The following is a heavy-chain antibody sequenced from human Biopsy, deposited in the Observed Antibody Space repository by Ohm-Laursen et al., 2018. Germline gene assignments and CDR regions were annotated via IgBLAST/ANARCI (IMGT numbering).Heavy chain of an antibody. CDR2: TNEDGSHT. Sequence: SLRLSCAASGFTFSRFCIHWVRQAPGKGLAWVSHTNEDGSHTDYVDSVKGRFTISRDNAKDSLDLQMGSLRVEDTALYYCASAHQYCSATTCNGGSDFWGQGTLVTVSS. D-gene: IGHD2-15*01. CDR1: GFTFSRFC. CDR3: ASAHQYCSATTCNGGSDF. V-gene: IGHV3-74*01. J-gene: IGHJ4*02.